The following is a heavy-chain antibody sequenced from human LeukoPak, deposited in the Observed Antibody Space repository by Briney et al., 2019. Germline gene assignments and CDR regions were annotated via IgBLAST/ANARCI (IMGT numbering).Heavy chain of an antibody. CDR2: ISYDGSNK. J-gene: IGHJ6*03. V-gene: IGHV3-30*01. CDR1: GFTFSSYA. CDR3: ARPLVSYYYMDV. D-gene: IGHD1-26*01. Sequence: GRSLRLSCAASGFTFSSYAMHWVCQAPGKGLEWVAVISYDGSNKYYADSVKGRFTISRDNSKNTLYLQMNSLRAGDTAVYYCARPLVSYYYMDVWGKGTTVTVSS.